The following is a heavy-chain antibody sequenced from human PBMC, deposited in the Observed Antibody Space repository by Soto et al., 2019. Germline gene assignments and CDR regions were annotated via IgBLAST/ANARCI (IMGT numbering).Heavy chain of an antibody. V-gene: IGHV3-11*06. J-gene: IGHJ5*02. Sequence: RGGSLRLSCAGSCFTFVDSYMSWIRQAPGKGLEWLSYISPGSRYPAYADSVKGRFTISRDNAKRSLYLQMMSLTAEDTAIYYCVRGGGGGLFDPWGQGTMVTVSS. CDR2: ISPGSRYP. CDR3: VRGGGGGLFDP. CDR1: CFTFVDSY. D-gene: IGHD2-15*01.